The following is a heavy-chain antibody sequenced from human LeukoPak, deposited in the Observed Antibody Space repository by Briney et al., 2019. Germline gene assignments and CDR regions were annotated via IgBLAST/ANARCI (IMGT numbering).Heavy chain of an antibody. V-gene: IGHV3-21*01. Sequence: GGSLRLSCAASGFTFSSYSMNWVRQAPGKGLEWVSSISSGSSYIYYADSVKGRFTISRENAKNSLYLQMDSLRAEDTAVFYCARLTGNYGDYWGQGTLVTVSS. J-gene: IGHJ4*02. CDR3: ARLTGNYGDY. CDR2: ISSGSSYI. CDR1: GFTFSSYS. D-gene: IGHD3-10*01.